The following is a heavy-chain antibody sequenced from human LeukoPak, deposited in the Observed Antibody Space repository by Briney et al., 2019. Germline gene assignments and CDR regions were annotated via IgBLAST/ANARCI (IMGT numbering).Heavy chain of an antibody. D-gene: IGHD3-16*02. CDR2: IKQDGSEK. CDR1: GFTFSSYW. Sequence: GGSLRLSCAASGFTFSSYWMSWVRQAPGKGLEWVANIKQDGSEKYYVDSVKGRFTISRDNAKNSLYLQMNSLRAEDTAVYYCSRDYYDYVWGSYRYTFDYWGRGTLVTVSS. CDR3: SRDYYDYVWGSYRYTFDY. V-gene: IGHV3-7*01. J-gene: IGHJ4*02.